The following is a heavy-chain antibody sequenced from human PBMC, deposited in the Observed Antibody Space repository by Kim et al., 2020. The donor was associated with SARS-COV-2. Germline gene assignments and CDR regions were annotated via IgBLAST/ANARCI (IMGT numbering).Heavy chain of an antibody. CDR2: INHSGST. V-gene: IGHV4-34*01. CDR3: ARGVDCSSTSCYSVGALDP. D-gene: IGHD2-2*01. CDR1: GGSFSGYY. J-gene: IGHJ5*02. Sequence: SETLSLTCAVYGGSFSGYYWSWIRQPPGKGLEWMGEINHSGSTNYNPSLKSRVTISVDTSTNQFSLKLSSVTAADTAVYYCARGVDCSSTSCYSVGALDPWGQGTLVTVSS.